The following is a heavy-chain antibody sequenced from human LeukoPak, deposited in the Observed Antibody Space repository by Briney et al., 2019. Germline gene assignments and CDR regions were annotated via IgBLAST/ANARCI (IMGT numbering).Heavy chain of an antibody. Sequence: ASVKVSCKASGYTFTSYYMHWVRQAPGQGLEWMGIINPSGGSTSYAQKFQGRVTMTGDTSTSTVYMELSSLRPEDTAVYYCARVEDAAAGTGAFDIWGQGTMVTVSS. CDR3: ARVEDAAAGTGAFDI. CDR2: INPSGGST. CDR1: GYTFTSYY. V-gene: IGHV1-46*01. J-gene: IGHJ3*02. D-gene: IGHD6-13*01.